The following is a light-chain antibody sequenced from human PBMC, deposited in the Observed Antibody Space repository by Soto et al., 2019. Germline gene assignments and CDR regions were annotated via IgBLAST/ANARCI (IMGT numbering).Light chain of an antibody. CDR3: QQRSNWPYT. V-gene: IGKV3-11*01. Sequence: EIVLTQSPATLSLSPGERATLSCRASQSVSSNLAWYQHKPGQAPRLLIYDASNRATGIPARFSGSGSGTAFTLXISSLEPEDFAVYXXQQRSNWPYTXGQGTKLEIK. CDR2: DAS. J-gene: IGKJ2*01. CDR1: QSVSSN.